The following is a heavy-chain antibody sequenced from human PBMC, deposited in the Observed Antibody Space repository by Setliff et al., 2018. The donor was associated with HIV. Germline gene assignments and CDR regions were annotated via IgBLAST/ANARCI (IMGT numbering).Heavy chain of an antibody. CDR3: ARGGPTVAYAVDV. Sequence: PSETLSLTCTVSGGSASNSRYYWAWIRQPPGKGLEYIGSIHYNEKTYYNPSLKSRVTISIDTSRTHFSLKVNSVTAADTAIYFCARGGPTVAYAVDVWGQGTTVTVSS. CDR2: IHYNEKT. D-gene: IGHD4-17*01. J-gene: IGHJ6*02. CDR1: GGSASNSRYY. V-gene: IGHV4-39*02.